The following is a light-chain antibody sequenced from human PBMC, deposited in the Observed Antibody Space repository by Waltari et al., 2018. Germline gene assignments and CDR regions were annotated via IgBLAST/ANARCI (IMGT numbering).Light chain of an antibody. J-gene: IGLJ2*01. CDR2: RDS. CDR3: QVWDSNTAV. V-gene: IGLV3-9*01. Sequence: SYELTQPLSVSVALGQTARMTCWGNNIGSNNVHGYQQKPGQAPVLVTYRDSNRPPGIPERFSGSNSGNTATLTISRAQAGDEADFYCQVWDSNTAVFGGGTKLTVL. CDR1: NIGSNN.